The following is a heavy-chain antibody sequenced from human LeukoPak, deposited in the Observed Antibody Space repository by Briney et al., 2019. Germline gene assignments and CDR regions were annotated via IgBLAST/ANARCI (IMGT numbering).Heavy chain of an antibody. Sequence: SVTVSCKASGGTFSIYAISWVRQAPGQGLEWMGGIIPIFGTANYAQKFQGRVTITADESTSTAYMELSSLISEDTAVYYCARDRVLRYFDWSQLGYYYMDVWGKGTTVTISS. CDR3: ARDRVLRYFDWSQLGYYYMDV. V-gene: IGHV1-69*01. CDR2: IIPIFGTA. D-gene: IGHD3-9*01. CDR1: GGTFSIYA. J-gene: IGHJ6*03.